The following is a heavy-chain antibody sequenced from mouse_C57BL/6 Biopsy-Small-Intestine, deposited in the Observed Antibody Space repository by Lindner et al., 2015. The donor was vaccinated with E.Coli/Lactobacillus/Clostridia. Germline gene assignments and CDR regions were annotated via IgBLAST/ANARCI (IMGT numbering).Heavy chain of an antibody. Sequence: VQLQESGPELVKPGASVKISCKASGYTFTDYNMDWVKQSHGKSLEWIGYIYPNNGGTGYNQKFKSKATLTVDKSSSTAYMELHSLTSEDSAVYYCARYDYDEYFDYWGRGTTLTVSS. CDR3: ARYDYDEYFDY. V-gene: IGHV1-34*02. D-gene: IGHD2-4*01. CDR1: GYTFTDYN. J-gene: IGHJ2*01. CDR2: IYPNNGGT.